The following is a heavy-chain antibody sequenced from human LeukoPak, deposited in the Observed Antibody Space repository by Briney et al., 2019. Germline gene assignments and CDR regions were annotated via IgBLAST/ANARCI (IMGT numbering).Heavy chain of an antibody. J-gene: IGHJ4*02. CDR3: ARDRVGSSWYYFDY. CDR2: ISSSSSYT. CDR1: GFTFSDYY. Sequence: GGSLRLSCAASGFTFSDYYMSWIRQAPGKGLEWVSYISSSSSYTNYADSVKGRFTISRDNAKNSLYLQMNSLRAEDTAVYYCARDRVGSSWYYFDYWGQGNLVTVSS. V-gene: IGHV3-11*06. D-gene: IGHD6-13*01.